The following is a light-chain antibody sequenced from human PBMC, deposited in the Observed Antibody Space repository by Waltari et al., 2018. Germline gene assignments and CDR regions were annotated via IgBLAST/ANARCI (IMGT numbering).Light chain of an antibody. V-gene: IGKV3-11*01. CDR1: QSVGTY. CDR2: AAS. J-gene: IGKJ4*01. CDR3: QQRRNWPLT. Sequence: EIVLTQSPAVLSFSPGERATLSCRASQSVGTYLAWYQQLPGQAPRLLIYAASYRATGIPARFSGSGSETDFTLTISSLQPEDFAVYYCQQRRNWPLTFGGGTRVQI.